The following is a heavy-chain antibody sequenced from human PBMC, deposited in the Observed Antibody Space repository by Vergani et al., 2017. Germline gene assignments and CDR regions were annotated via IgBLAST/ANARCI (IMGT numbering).Heavy chain of an antibody. D-gene: IGHD3-9*01. V-gene: IGHV3-30*03. CDR3: ARQVFSQNYYGMDV. Sequence: QVQLVESGGGVVQPGRSLRLSCAASGFTFSSYGMHWVRQAPGKGLEWVAVISYDGSNKYYADSVKGRFTISRDNSKNTLYLQMNSLRAEDTAVYYCARQVFSQNYYGMDVWGQGTTVTVSS. CDR2: ISYDGSNK. J-gene: IGHJ6*02. CDR1: GFTFSSYG.